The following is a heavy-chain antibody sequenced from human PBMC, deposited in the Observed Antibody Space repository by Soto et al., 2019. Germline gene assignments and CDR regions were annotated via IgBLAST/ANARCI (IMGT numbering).Heavy chain of an antibody. CDR3: ARGPVFGELSTNFDY. V-gene: IGHV4-34*01. Sequence: QVQLQQWGAGLLKPSETLSLTCAVYGGSFSGYYWSWIRQPPGKGLEWIGEINHSGSTNYNPSLKSRVTISVDTSKNQFSLQLSSVTAADTAVYYCARGPVFGELSTNFDYWGQGTLVTVSS. CDR2: INHSGST. CDR1: GGSFSGYY. J-gene: IGHJ4*02. D-gene: IGHD3-10*01.